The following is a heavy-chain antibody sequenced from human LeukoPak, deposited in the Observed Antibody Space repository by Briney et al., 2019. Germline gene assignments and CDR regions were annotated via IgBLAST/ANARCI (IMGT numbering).Heavy chain of an antibody. CDR2: MNPNSGNT. J-gene: IGHJ3*02. D-gene: IGHD1-26*01. CDR3: ARVGIVGATAAFDI. CDR1: GYTFTSYD. V-gene: IGHV1-8*01. Sequence: GASVKVSCKASGYTFTSYDINWVRQATGQGLEWMGWMNPNSGNTGYAQKFQGRVTMTRNASISTAYMELSSLRSEDTAVYYCARVGIVGATAAFDIWGQGTMVTVSS.